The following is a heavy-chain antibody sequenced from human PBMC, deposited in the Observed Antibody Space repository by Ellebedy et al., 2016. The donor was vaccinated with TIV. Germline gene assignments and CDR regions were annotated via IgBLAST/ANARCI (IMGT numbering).Heavy chain of an antibody. J-gene: IGHJ4*01. CDR2: ISSSSKSI. CDR3: ARGGAARPDY. V-gene: IGHV3-48*01. D-gene: IGHD6-6*01. Sequence: GESLKISCAASGFTFSSYDMHWVRQAPGKGLEWVSYISSSSKSICYADSVKGRFTISRDNAKNSLYLQVNSLRAEDTAMYYCARGGAARPDYWGQGTLVTVSS. CDR1: GFTFSSYD.